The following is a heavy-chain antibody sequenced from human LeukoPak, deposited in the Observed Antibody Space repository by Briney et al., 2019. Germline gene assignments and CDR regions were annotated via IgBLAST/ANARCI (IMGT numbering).Heavy chain of an antibody. CDR1: GYTFTSYD. CDR3: ARVRSSSWYIDGMDV. CDR2: MNPNSGNT. Sequence: ASVKVSCKASGYTFTSYDINWVRQATGQGLEWMGWMNPNSGNTGYAQKFQGRVTMTRNTSISTAYMELSSLRSKDTAVYYCARVRSSSWYIDGMDVWGQGTTVTVSS. J-gene: IGHJ6*02. V-gene: IGHV1-8*01. D-gene: IGHD6-13*01.